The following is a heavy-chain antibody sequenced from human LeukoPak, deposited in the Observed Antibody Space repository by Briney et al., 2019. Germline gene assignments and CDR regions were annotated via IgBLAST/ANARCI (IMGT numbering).Heavy chain of an antibody. CDR3: VRDSLGGFCGTSDCVLGVY. V-gene: IGHV1-18*01. J-gene: IGHJ4*02. Sequence: ASVKVSCKASGYTFTGYGISWVRQAPGQGLEWMGWITTKNGNTNYAQNLQGRVTMTTDTPTNTVYMELRSLRSDDTAVYFCVRDSLGGFCGTSDCVLGVYWGQGTLVTVSS. D-gene: IGHD2-21*02. CDR2: ITTKNGNT. CDR1: GYTFTGYG.